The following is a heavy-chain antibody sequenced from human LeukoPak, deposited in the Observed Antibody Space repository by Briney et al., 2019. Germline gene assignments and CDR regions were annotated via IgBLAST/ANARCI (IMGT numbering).Heavy chain of an antibody. D-gene: IGHD3-9*01. V-gene: IGHV4-59*01. CDR3: ARRGNDILTLDY. CDR1: GGSISSYY. CDR2: IYYSGGT. J-gene: IGHJ4*02. Sequence: SETLSLTCTVSGGSISSYYWSWIRQPPGKGLEWIGYIYYSGGTNYNPSLKGRVTISVDTSKNQFSLKLSSVTAADTAVYYCARRGNDILTLDYWGQGTLVTVSS.